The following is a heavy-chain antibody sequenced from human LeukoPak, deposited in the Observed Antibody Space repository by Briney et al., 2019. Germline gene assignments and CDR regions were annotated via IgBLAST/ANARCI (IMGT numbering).Heavy chain of an antibody. D-gene: IGHD2-2*01. CDR1: GDSLSRNSVA. Sequence: SQTLSLTCAISGDSLSRNSVAWNWIRQSPSRGLEWLGRTYYRSKWYNDYAVSVKSRITINPDTSKNQFSLQLNSVTPEDTAVYYCARGGYCSSTSCYHFDYWGQGTLVTVSS. CDR2: TYYRSKWYN. CDR3: ARGGYCSSTSCYHFDY. V-gene: IGHV6-1*01. J-gene: IGHJ4*02.